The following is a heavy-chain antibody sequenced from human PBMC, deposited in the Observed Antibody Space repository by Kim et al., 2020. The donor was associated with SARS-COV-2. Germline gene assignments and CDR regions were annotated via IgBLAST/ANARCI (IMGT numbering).Heavy chain of an antibody. CDR1: GFTFSSYA. CDR2: ISGSGGST. V-gene: IGHV3-23*01. CDR3: AKARLDGAAHVRWYFDY. Sequence: GGSLRLSCAASGFTFSSYAMSWVRQAPGKGLEWVSAISGSGGSTYYADSVKGRFTISRDNSKNTLYLQMNSLRAEDTAVYYCAKARLDGAAHVRWYFDYWGQGTLVTVSS. J-gene: IGHJ4*02. D-gene: IGHD6-6*01.